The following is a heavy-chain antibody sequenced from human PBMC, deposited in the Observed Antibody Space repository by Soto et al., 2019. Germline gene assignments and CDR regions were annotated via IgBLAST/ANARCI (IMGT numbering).Heavy chain of an antibody. D-gene: IGHD3-9*01. CDR2: MNPNSGNT. CDR1: GYTFTSYD. Sequence: ASVKVSCKASGYTFTSYDINWVRQATGQGLEWMGWMNPNSGNTGYAQKFQGRVTMTRNTSISTAYMELSSLRSEDTAVYYCARGKVLRXFDWLFDPRYYYYGMDVWGQGTTVTVSS. CDR3: ARGKVLRXFDWLFDPRYYYYGMDV. J-gene: IGHJ6*01. V-gene: IGHV1-8*01.